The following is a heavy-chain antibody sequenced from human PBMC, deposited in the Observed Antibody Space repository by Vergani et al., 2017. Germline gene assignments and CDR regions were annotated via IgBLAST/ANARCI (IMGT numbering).Heavy chain of an antibody. CDR1: GFSLSTSGVG. J-gene: IGHJ3*02. D-gene: IGHD3-3*01. Sequence: QITLKESGPMLVKPTQTLTLTCTFSGFSLSTSGVGVGWIRQPPGKALEWLALIYWDDDKRYSPSLKSRLTITKDTSKNQVVLTMTNMDPVDTATYYCAHRSYYDFWSGYSPDAFDIWGQGTMVTVSS. CDR3: AHRSYYDFWSGYSPDAFDI. V-gene: IGHV2-5*02. CDR2: IYWDDDK.